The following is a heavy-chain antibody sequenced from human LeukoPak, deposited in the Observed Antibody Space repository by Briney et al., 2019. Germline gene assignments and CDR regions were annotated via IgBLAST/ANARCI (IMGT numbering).Heavy chain of an antibody. CDR3: ARTGTTFFDY. CDR2: IHYLGST. D-gene: IGHD1-7*01. CDR1: GDSMSHYY. J-gene: IGHJ4*02. V-gene: IGHV4-59*01. Sequence: SETLSLTCSVSGDSMSHYYWRWIRQPPGKGLEWIGYIHYLGSTKYNPSLKSQLTISVDTSKSHFSLRLTSVTAADTAIYYCARTGTTFFDYWGQGSLVTVSS.